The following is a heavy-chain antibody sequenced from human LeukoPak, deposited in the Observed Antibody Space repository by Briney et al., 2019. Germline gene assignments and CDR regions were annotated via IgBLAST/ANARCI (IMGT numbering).Heavy chain of an antibody. CDR1: GFTFSNYG. V-gene: IGHV3-33*01. CDR3: ARNLPAADY. D-gene: IGHD2-2*01. Sequence: GGSLRLSCAASGFTFSNYGMHWVRQAPGKGLEWVAYIWYDGSNKYYTDSVKGRFTISRDNSKNTLYLQMNSLRAEDTAVYYCARNLPAADYWGQGTLVTVSS. J-gene: IGHJ4*02. CDR2: IWYDGSNK.